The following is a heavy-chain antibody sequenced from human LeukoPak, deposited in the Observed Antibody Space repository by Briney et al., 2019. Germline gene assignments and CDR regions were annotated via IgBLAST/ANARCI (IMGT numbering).Heavy chain of an antibody. CDR3: AKAPSSWELLIDY. J-gene: IGHJ4*02. D-gene: IGHD6-13*01. Sequence: PGGSLRLSCAASGFTVSSNEMSWVRQAPGKGLEWVAVISYDGSNKYYADSVKGRFTISRDNSKNTLYLQMNSLRAEDTAIYFCAKAPSSWELLIDYWGQGTLVTVSS. CDR1: GFTVSSNE. CDR2: ISYDGSNK. V-gene: IGHV3-30*04.